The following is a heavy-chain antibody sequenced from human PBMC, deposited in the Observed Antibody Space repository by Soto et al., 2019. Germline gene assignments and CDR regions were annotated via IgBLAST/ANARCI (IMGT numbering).Heavy chain of an antibody. CDR3: ASYCSGGSCYPFSWSYYYGMDV. D-gene: IGHD2-15*01. CDR1: GFTFSSYC. J-gene: IGHJ6*02. Sequence: GGSQRLSCAASGFTFSSYCMHWVRQAPGKGLEWVAVISYDGSNKYYADSVKGRFTISRDNSKNTLYLQMNSLRAEDTAVYYCASYCSGGSCYPFSWSYYYGMDVWGQGTTVTVSS. CDR2: ISYDGSNK. V-gene: IGHV3-30*03.